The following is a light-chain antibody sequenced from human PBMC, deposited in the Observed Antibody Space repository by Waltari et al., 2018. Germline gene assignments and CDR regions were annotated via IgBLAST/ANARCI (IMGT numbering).Light chain of an antibody. J-gene: IGKJ4*01. CDR2: WAS. V-gene: IGKV4-1*01. CDR3: QQYYTTPLT. Sequence: DIVMTQSPDSLAVSLGERATINCKSSQSVLYNSNNKNYLAWYQQKPGQSPNLLIYWASTRESGVPDRFSGSGSGTDFTLTISSLQAEDVAVYYCQQYYTTPLTFGGGTTVEIK. CDR1: QSVLYNSNNKNY.